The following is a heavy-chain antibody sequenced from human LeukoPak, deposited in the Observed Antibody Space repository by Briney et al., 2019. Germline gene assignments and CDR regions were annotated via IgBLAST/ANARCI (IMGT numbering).Heavy chain of an antibody. CDR2: INHSGST. Sequence: PSETLSLTCAVYGGSFSGYYWSWIRQPPGKGLEWIGEINHSGSTNYNPSLKSRVTISVDTSKNQFSLKLSSVTAADTAVYYCARAPYSFYWFDPWGQGTLVTVSS. CDR1: GGSFSGYY. J-gene: IGHJ5*02. CDR3: ARAPYSFYWFDP. D-gene: IGHD3-16*01. V-gene: IGHV4-34*01.